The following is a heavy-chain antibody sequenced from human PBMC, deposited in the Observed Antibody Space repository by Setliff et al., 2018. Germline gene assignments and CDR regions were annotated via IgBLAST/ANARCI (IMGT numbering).Heavy chain of an antibody. V-gene: IGHV3-64*01. CDR1: GSTFSSYT. J-gene: IGHJ4*02. Sequence: GGSLRLSCAASGSTFSSYTMHWVRQAPGKGLEYVSGISSDGGSTYYANSVKDRFTISRDNSKNTLWLQMGSLRAEDMAVYYCARDDYNYGYNSWGQGTLVTVSS. CDR3: ARDDYNYGYNS. D-gene: IGHD5-18*01. CDR2: ISSDGGST.